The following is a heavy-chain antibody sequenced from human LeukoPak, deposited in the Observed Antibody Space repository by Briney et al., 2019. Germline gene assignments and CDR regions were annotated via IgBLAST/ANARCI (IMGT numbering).Heavy chain of an antibody. CDR1: GESFSGYY. V-gene: IGHV4-34*01. CDR3: ARAPRGRYYDSSGYFTY. CDR2: INHSGST. Sequence: SETLSLTCAVYGESFSGYYWSWIRQPPGKGLEWIGEINHSGSTNYNPSLKSRVTISVDTSKNQFSLKLSSVTAADTAVYYCARAPRGRYYDSSGYFTYWGQGTLVTVSS. J-gene: IGHJ4*02. D-gene: IGHD3-22*01.